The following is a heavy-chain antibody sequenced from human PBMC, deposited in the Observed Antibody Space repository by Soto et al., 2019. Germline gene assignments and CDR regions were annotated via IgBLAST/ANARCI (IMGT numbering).Heavy chain of an antibody. V-gene: IGHV4-31*03. CDR3: ARDLGNMGGPGCAFDI. J-gene: IGHJ3*02. CDR2: VYYSGST. CDR1: GGSISSGGYY. Sequence: QVQLQESGPGLVKPSQTLSLTCTVSGGSISSGGYYWSWIRQHPGKGLEWIGYVYYSGSTYYNPSLKSGLTISVDTSKIQLSLKLGTVTAADTAVYYCARDLGNMGGPGCAFDIWGQGKMVTGSS. D-gene: IGHD1-26*01.